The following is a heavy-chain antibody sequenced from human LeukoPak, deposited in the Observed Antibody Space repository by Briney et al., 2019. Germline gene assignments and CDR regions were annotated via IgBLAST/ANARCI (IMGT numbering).Heavy chain of an antibody. V-gene: IGHV1-18*01. D-gene: IGHD3-22*01. CDR2: ISAYNGNT. J-gene: IGHJ4*02. CDR1: GYTFTSCG. Sequence: ASVKVSCKASGYTFTSCGISWVRQAPGQGLEWMGWISAYNGNTNYAQKLQGRVTMTTDTSTSTAYMELRSLRSDDTAVYYCARDQSGYYDSSGYDYWGQGTLVTVSS. CDR3: ARDQSGYYDSSGYDY.